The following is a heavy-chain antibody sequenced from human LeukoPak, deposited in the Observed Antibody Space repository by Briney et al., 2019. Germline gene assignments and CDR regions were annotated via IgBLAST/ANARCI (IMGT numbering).Heavy chain of an antibody. CDR1: GFTFSSYA. J-gene: IGHJ5*02. CDR2: ISGSGGST. Sequence: GGSLRLSCAASGFTFSSYAMSWVRQAPGKGLEWVSAISGSGGSTYYADSVKGRFTISRDNSKNTLYLQMNSLRAEDTAVYYCYNIGYSSSWPPNNWFDPWGQGTLVTVSS. D-gene: IGHD6-13*01. V-gene: IGHV3-23*01. CDR3: YNIGYSSSWPPNNWFDP.